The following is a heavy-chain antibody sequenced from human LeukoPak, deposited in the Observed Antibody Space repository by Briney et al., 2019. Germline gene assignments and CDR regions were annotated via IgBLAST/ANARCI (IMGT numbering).Heavy chain of an antibody. Sequence: GGSLRLSCAASGFTFSSYSMNWVRQAPGKGLEWVSSISSSSSYIYYADSVKGRFTISRDNAKNSLYLQMNGLRAEDTAVYYCARVPNASSGYYFDYWGQGTMVTVSS. CDR1: GFTFSSYS. J-gene: IGHJ4*02. CDR3: ARVPNASSGYYFDY. CDR2: ISSSSSYI. D-gene: IGHD3-22*01. V-gene: IGHV3-21*01.